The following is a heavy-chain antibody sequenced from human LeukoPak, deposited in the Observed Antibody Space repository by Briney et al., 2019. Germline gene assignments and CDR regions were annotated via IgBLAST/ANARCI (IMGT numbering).Heavy chain of an antibody. J-gene: IGHJ4*02. CDR1: GGSISSSCYF. CDR3: ARHDGRGGATMGALDY. CDR2: IYYGGTT. Sequence: PSETLSLTCTVSGGSISSSCYFWGRIRQPPGTGLGWIGSIYYGGTTYYNPSLKSRVTISVDTSKNQFSLNLSSVTATDTAVYYCARHDGRGGATMGALDYWGRGTLVTVSS. D-gene: IGHD4/OR15-4a*01. V-gene: IGHV4-39*01.